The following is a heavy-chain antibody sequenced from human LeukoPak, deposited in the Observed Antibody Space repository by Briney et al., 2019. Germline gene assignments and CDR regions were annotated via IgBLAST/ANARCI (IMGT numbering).Heavy chain of an antibody. D-gene: IGHD3-3*01. J-gene: IGHJ4*02. V-gene: IGHV3-23*01. Sequence: PGGSLRLSCAASGFTFSSYAMSWVRQAPGKGLEWVSAISGSGDSTYYADSVKGRSTISRDNSKNTLYLQMNSLRAEDTAVYYCAKEVLRFLEWSCQFDYWGQGTLVTVSS. CDR3: AKEVLRFLEWSCQFDY. CDR1: GFTFSSYA. CDR2: ISGSGDST.